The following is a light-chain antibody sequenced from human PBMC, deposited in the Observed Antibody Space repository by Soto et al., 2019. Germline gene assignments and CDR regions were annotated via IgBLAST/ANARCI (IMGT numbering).Light chain of an antibody. Sequence: ETVLTQSPGTLSLSPGERATLSCRASHIVSSNFLAWYQQKPGQAPRLLIYGASDRATGIPDRFTGSGSGTDFTLTISRLEPEDFAVYYCQQYGSSHSTFGPGTKVDIK. V-gene: IGKV3-20*01. J-gene: IGKJ3*01. CDR2: GAS. CDR3: QQYGSSHST. CDR1: HIVSSNF.